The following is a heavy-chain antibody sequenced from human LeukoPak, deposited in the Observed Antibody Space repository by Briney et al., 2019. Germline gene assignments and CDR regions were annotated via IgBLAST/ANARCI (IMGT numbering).Heavy chain of an antibody. J-gene: IGHJ4*02. CDR3: ARGTKEQQLVGGLDY. CDR2: IYYSGST. Sequence: SETLSLTCTVSGGPISSYYWSWIRQPPGKGLEWIGYIYYSGSTNYNPSLKSRVTISVDTSKNQFSLKLSSVTAADTAVYYCARGTKEQQLVGGLDYWGQGTLVTVSS. V-gene: IGHV4-59*01. D-gene: IGHD6-13*01. CDR1: GGPISSYY.